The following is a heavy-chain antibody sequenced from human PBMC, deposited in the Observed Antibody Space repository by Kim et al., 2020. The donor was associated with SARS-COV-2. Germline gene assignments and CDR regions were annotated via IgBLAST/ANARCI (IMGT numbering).Heavy chain of an antibody. CDR3: ARSSLLDFDH. CDR2: LSANSGGT. D-gene: IGHD3-10*01. Sequence: ASVKVSCRASGYTFTDYHIHWVRQAPGQGVEWVGRLSANSGGTNYAQNFRGRVTMTMDTSINTVYLELTRLTSDDTAVYYCARSSLLDFDHWGQGTLVTV. CDR1: GYTFTDYH. V-gene: IGHV1-2*06. J-gene: IGHJ4*02.